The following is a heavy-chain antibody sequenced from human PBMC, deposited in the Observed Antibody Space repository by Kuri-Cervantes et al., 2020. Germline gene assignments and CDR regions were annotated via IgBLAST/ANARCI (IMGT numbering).Heavy chain of an antibody. V-gene: IGHV3-23*01. Sequence: GESMKISCAASGFTFDDYAMSWVRQAPGKGLEWVSAISGSGGSTYYADSVKGRFTISRDNSKNTLYLQMNSLRAEYTAVYYCAQVAVTPIFDYWGQGTLVTVSS. CDR3: AQVAVTPIFDY. J-gene: IGHJ4*02. CDR1: GFTFDDYA. D-gene: IGHD2-21*02. CDR2: ISGSGGST.